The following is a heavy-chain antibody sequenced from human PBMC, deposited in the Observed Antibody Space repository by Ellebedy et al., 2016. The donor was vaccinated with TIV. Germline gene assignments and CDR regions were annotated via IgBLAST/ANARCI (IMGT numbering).Heavy chain of an antibody. J-gene: IGHJ5*02. CDR1: GFTFSSYG. CDR2: ILYNGNKK. Sequence: PGGSLRLSCTASGFTFSSYGMHWVRQAPGKGLEWVAMILYNGNKKHHADSVRGRSTVSRDNAKNSLYLQMNSLRVEDTAVYYCVRDSGPSGSPYFFDLWGQGTLVTVSS. CDR3: VRDSGPSGSPYFFDL. V-gene: IGHV3-30*03. D-gene: IGHD6-6*01.